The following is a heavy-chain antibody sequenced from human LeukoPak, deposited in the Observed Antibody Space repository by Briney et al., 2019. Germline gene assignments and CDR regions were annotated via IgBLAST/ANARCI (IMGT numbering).Heavy chain of an antibody. D-gene: IGHD3-22*01. CDR1: GGTFSSYA. CDR2: IIPIFGTA. V-gene: IGHV1-69*06. CDR3: ARRLNYYDSSAYDY. Sequence: SVKVSCKASGGTFSSYAISWVRQAPGQGLEWMGGIIPIFGTANYTQKFQGRVTITADKSTSTAYMELSSLRSEDTAVYYCARRLNYYDSSAYDYWGQGTLVTVSS. J-gene: IGHJ4*02.